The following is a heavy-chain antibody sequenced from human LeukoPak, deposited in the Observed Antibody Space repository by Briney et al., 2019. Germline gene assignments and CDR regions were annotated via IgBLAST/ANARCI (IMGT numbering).Heavy chain of an antibody. Sequence: SETLSLTCTVSGGSISSYYWSWIRQPAGKGLEWIGRIYTSGSTNYNPSLKSRVTMSVDTSKNQFSLKLSSVTAADTAVYYCARGNVVVPAAKKRYYYYYYMDVWGKGTTVTVSS. CDR2: IYTSGST. J-gene: IGHJ6*03. V-gene: IGHV4-4*07. D-gene: IGHD2-2*01. CDR1: GGSISSYY. CDR3: ARGNVVVPAAKKRYYYYYYMDV.